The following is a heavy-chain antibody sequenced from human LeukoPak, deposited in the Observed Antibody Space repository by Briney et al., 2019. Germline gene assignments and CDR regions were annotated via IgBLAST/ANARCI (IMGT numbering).Heavy chain of an antibody. CDR2: IWYDGSNK. CDR1: GFTFSSYG. J-gene: IGHJ4*02. CDR3: AKDGGSSSGWLKYYFDY. Sequence: GRSLRLSCAASGFTFSSYGMHWVCQAPGKGLEWVAVIWYDGSNKYYADSVKGRFTISRDNSKNTLYLQMNSLRAEDTAVYYCAKDGGSSSGWLKYYFDYWGQGTLVTVSS. V-gene: IGHV3-33*06. D-gene: IGHD6-19*01.